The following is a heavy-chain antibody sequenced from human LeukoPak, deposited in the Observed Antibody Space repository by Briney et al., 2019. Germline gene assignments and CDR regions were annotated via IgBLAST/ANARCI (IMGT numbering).Heavy chain of an antibody. CDR2: INPNSGGT. J-gene: IGHJ4*02. CDR3: ARDSHSSGWYVPDY. D-gene: IGHD6-19*01. Sequence: AASVKVPCKASGYTFTGYYIHWVRQAPGQGLEWMGWINPNSGGTNYAQKFQGRVTMTRDTSISTVYMELSRLRSDDTAVYYCARDSHSSGWYVPDYWGQGTLVTVSS. V-gene: IGHV1-2*02. CDR1: GYTFTGYY.